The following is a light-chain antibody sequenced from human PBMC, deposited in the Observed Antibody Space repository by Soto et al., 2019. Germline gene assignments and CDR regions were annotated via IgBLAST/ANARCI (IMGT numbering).Light chain of an antibody. Sequence: DIQMTQSPSTLSASVGHRVTITCRASPSSSSWLAWYQQKPGKAPKLLIYQASSLESGVPSRFSGSGSGTEFTLTISSLQPDDVATYYCQQYNSYPYTFRQGTKLEIK. CDR2: QAS. J-gene: IGKJ2*01. V-gene: IGKV1-5*03. CDR3: QQYNSYPYT. CDR1: PSSSSW.